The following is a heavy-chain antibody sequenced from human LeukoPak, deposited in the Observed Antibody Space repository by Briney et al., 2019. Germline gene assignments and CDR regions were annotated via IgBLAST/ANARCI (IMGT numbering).Heavy chain of an antibody. V-gene: IGHV3-23*01. J-gene: IGHJ4*02. CDR3: AKAVSGAWLRFRFDY. Sequence: GGSLRLSCAASGFTFSSYAMSWVRQAPGKGLEWVSAISGSGGSTYYADSVKGRFTTSRDNSKNTLYLQMNSLRAEDTAVYYCAKAVSGAWLRFRFDYWGQGTLVTVSS. CDR1: GFTFSSYA. D-gene: IGHD5-12*01. CDR2: ISGSGGST.